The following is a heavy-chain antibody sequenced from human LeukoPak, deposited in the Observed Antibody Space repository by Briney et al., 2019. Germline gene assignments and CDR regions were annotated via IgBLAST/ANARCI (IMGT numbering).Heavy chain of an antibody. J-gene: IGHJ4*02. CDR2: IDPSDSYT. D-gene: IGHD4-17*01. CDR3: ARQATVTTMLDY. CDR1: GYSFTSYW. Sequence: GESLQISCQGSGYSFTSYWISWVRQMPGKGLEWMGRIDPSDSYTKYSPSFQGHVTISTDKSISTAYLQWSSLKASDTAMYYCARQATVTTMLDYWGQGSLVTVSS. V-gene: IGHV5-10-1*01.